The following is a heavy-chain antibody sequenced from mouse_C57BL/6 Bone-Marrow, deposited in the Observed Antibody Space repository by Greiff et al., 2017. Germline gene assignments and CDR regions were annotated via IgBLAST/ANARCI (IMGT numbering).Heavy chain of an antibody. V-gene: IGHV1-22*01. Sequence: EVQLQQSGPELVKPGASVKMSCKASGYTFTDYNMHWVKQSHGKSLEWIGYINPNNGGTSYNQKFKGKATLTVNKSSSTAYMELRSLTSEDSAVYYCARLRQLRQYYFDYWGQGTTLTVSS. CDR3: ARLRQLRQYYFDY. CDR2: INPNNGGT. J-gene: IGHJ2*01. D-gene: IGHD3-2*02. CDR1: GYTFTDYN.